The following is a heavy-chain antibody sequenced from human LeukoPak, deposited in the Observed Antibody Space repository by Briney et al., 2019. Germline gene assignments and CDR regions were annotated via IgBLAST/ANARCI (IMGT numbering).Heavy chain of an antibody. CDR3: ARAKSPCYYDSSGYYGDY. V-gene: IGHV1-18*01. Sequence: ASVKVSCKASGYTFTSYGISWVRQAPGQGLEWMGWISAYNGNTNYAQKLQGRVTMTTDTSTSTAYMELRSLRSDDTAVYYCARAKSPCYYDSSGYYGDYWGQGTLVTVSS. J-gene: IGHJ4*02. CDR1: GYTFTSYG. CDR2: ISAYNGNT. D-gene: IGHD3-22*01.